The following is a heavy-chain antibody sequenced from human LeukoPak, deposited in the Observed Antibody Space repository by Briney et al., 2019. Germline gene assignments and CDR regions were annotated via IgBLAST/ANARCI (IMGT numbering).Heavy chain of an antibody. J-gene: IGHJ4*02. Sequence: GGSLRLSCAASGFTLRTYGMHWVRQAPGKGLEWVAFIRNDGSNKYYADSVKGRFTISRDNSKNTLYLQMNSLRAEDTAVYYCAKSGLNRFDYWGQGTLVTVSS. CDR1: GFTLRTYG. CDR2: IRNDGSNK. D-gene: IGHD2-15*01. V-gene: IGHV3-30*02. CDR3: AKSGLNRFDY.